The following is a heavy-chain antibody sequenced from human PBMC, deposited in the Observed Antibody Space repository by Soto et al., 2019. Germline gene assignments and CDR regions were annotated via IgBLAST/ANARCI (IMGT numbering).Heavy chain of an antibody. CDR3: ARHSGNYFRSQYYFEY. J-gene: IGHJ4*02. Sequence: GESLKISCKGSGYSFTSYWISWVRQMPGKGLEWMGRIDPSDSYTNYSPSFQGHVTISADKSISTAYLQWSSLKASDTAMYYCARHSGNYFRSQYYFEYWGQGILVTVSS. CDR2: IDPSDSYT. CDR1: GYSFTSYW. D-gene: IGHD1-26*01. V-gene: IGHV5-10-1*01.